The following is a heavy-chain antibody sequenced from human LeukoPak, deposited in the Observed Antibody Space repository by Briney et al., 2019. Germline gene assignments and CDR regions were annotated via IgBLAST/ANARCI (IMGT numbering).Heavy chain of an antibody. J-gene: IGHJ5*02. CDR1: GGSIITSDYY. CDR2: IYYSGRA. CDR3: ARESGYVNS. D-gene: IGHD5-12*01. Sequence: SETLSLTCSVSGGSIITSDYYCDWIRQTPGKGLEWIGSIYYSGRAYYNPSLKSRVTMSVDTSRNQFSLNLISVTAADTAFYYCARESGYVNSWGQGTLVIVSP. V-gene: IGHV4-39*07.